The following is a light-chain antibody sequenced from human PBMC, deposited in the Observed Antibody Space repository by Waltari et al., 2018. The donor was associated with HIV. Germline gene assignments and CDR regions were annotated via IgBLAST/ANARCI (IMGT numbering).Light chain of an antibody. V-gene: IGLV2-14*01. CDR2: EVS. Sequence: QSALTQPASVSGSPGQSITISCTGTSSDVGGYNYVSWYQQHPGKAPKLMIYEVSNLPSGVSNRFSGSKSGNTASLTISGLQAEDEADYYCSSYISSSTPYVFGTGTKVTVL. CDR3: SSYISSSTPYV. CDR1: SSDVGGYNY. J-gene: IGLJ1*01.